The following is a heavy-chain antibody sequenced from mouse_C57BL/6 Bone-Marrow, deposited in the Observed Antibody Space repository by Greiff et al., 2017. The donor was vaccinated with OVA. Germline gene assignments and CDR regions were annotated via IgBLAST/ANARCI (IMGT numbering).Heavy chain of an antibody. J-gene: IGHJ2*01. Sequence: VQLQQSGAELVRPGASVKLSCTASGFNIKDDYMHWVKQRPEQGLEWIGWIDPENGDTEYASKFQGKATITADTSSNTAYLQLSSLTSEDTAVYYCTSYGNFDDGGQGTTRTVSS. CDR2: IDPENGDT. CDR1: GFNIKDDY. V-gene: IGHV14-4*01. D-gene: IGHD2-1*01. CDR3: TSYGNFDD.